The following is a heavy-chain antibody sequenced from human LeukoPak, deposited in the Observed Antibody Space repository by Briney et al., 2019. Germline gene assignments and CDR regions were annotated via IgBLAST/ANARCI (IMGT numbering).Heavy chain of an antibody. CDR2: IIPILGIA. V-gene: IGHV1-69*04. Sequence: SVKVSCEASGGTFSSYAISWVRQAPGQGLEWMGRIIPILGIANYAQKFQGRVTITADKSTSTAYMELSSLRSEDTAVYYCARVIGGSEYYFDYWGQGTLVTVSS. CDR3: ARVIGGSEYYFDY. CDR1: GGTFSSYA. D-gene: IGHD3-16*01. J-gene: IGHJ4*02.